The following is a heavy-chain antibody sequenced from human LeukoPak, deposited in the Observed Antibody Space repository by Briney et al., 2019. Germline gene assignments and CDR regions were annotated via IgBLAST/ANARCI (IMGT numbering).Heavy chain of an antibody. Sequence: LPGRSLRLSCAASGFTFSSYGMHWVRQAPGKGLEWVAVISYDGSNKYYADSVKGRFTISRDNSKNTLYLQMNSLRAEDTAVYYCAKANIAYCSSTSCYHDDAFDIWGQGTMVAVSS. CDR3: AKANIAYCSSTSCYHDDAFDI. V-gene: IGHV3-30*18. J-gene: IGHJ3*02. D-gene: IGHD2-2*01. CDR2: ISYDGSNK. CDR1: GFTFSSYG.